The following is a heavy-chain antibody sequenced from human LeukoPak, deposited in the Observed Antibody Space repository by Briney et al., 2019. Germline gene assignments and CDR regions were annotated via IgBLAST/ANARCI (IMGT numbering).Heavy chain of an antibody. CDR3: ARDRTWRSTSRNWFDP. CDR2: IIPIFGTA. V-gene: IGHV1-69*13. CDR1: GGTFSSYA. J-gene: IGHJ5*02. Sequence: SVKVSCKASGGTFSSYAISWVRRAPGQGLEWMGGIIPIFGTANYAQKFQGRVTITADESTSTAYMELSSLRSEDTAVYYCARDRTWRSTSRNWFDPWGQGTLVTVSS. D-gene: IGHD2-2*01.